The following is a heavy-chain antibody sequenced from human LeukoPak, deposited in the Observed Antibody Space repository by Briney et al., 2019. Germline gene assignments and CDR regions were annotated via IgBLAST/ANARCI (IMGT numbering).Heavy chain of an antibody. D-gene: IGHD3-22*01. V-gene: IGHV1-2*02. Sequence: ASVKVSCKASGYTFTGYYMHWVRQAPGQGLEWMGWINPNSGGTNYAQKFQGRVTMTRDTSISTAYMELSRLRSDDTAVYYCARVLYYYDSSGNLDYWGQGTPVTVSS. CDR2: INPNSGGT. CDR1: GYTFTGYY. CDR3: ARVLYYYDSSGNLDY. J-gene: IGHJ4*02.